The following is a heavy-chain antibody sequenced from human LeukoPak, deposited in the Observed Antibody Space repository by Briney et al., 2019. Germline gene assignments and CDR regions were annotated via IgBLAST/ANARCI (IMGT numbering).Heavy chain of an antibody. D-gene: IGHD6-13*01. CDR2: IYYSGTT. CDR3: ARGVYIAAAQYGY. CDR1: GGSISSYY. Sequence: PSETLSRTCTVSGGSISSYYWSWIRQPPGKGLEWIGHIYYSGTTNYNPSLKSRVTISVDTSKNQFSLKLSSVTAADTAVYYCARGVYIAAAQYGYWGQGTLVTVSS. J-gene: IGHJ4*02. V-gene: IGHV4-59*01.